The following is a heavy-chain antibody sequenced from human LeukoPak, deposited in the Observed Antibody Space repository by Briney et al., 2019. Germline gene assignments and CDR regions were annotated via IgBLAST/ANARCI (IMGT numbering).Heavy chain of an antibody. Sequence: GGSLRLSCSVSGFSFSDYAMNWVRQAPGKGLEWVSYISSSGNIIYYADSVKGRFTISRDNAKNSLYLQMNSLRAEDTAVYYCARRRYNWNAIDYWGQGTLVTVSS. J-gene: IGHJ4*02. V-gene: IGHV3-11*01. CDR1: GFSFSDYA. CDR2: ISSSGNII. CDR3: ARRRYNWNAIDY. D-gene: IGHD1-20*01.